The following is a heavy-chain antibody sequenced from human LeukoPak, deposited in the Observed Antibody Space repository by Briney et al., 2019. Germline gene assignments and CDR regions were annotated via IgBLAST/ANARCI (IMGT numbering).Heavy chain of an antibody. CDR1: GGTFSSYA. D-gene: IGHD3-22*01. J-gene: IGHJ4*02. CDR3: ARGAAYYYDSSGYYQIGPFDY. Sequence: ASVKVSCKASGGTFSSYAISWVRQAPGQGLEWMGGIIPIFGTANYAQKFQGRVTITADKSTSTAYMELSSLRSEDMAVYYCARGAAYYYDSSGYYQIGPFDYWGQGTLVTVSS. V-gene: IGHV1-69*06. CDR2: IIPIFGTA.